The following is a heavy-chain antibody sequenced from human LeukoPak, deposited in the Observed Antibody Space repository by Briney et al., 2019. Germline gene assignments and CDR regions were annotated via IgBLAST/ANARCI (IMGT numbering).Heavy chain of an antibody. V-gene: IGHV3-30*02. Sequence: PGGSLRLPCAASGFTFSSYGMHWVRQAPGKGPEWVAFIRYDGSNKYYADSVKGRFTISRDNSKNTLYLQMNSLRAEDTAAYYCAKALPYYYDSSGYCAFDYWGQGTLVTVSS. D-gene: IGHD3-22*01. J-gene: IGHJ4*02. CDR2: IRYDGSNK. CDR1: GFTFSSYG. CDR3: AKALPYYYDSSGYCAFDY.